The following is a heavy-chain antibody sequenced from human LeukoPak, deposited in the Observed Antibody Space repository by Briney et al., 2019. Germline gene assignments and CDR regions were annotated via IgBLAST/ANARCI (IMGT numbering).Heavy chain of an antibody. D-gene: IGHD3-22*01. J-gene: IGHJ4*02. Sequence: PSETLSLTCTVSGGSISSYYWSWIRQPPGKRLEWIGYIYYSGSTNYNPSLKSRVTISVDTSKNQFSLKLSSVTAADTAVYYCARQSRYYDSSGYYYFDYWGQGTLVTVSS. CDR2: IYYSGST. CDR1: GGSISSYY. CDR3: ARQSRYYDSSGYYYFDY. V-gene: IGHV4-59*01.